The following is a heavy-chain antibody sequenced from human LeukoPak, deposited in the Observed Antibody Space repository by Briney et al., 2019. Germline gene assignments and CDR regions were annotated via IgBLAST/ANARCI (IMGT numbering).Heavy chain of an antibody. Sequence: SETLSLTCTVSGGSISSSSYYWGWIRQPPGKGLEWIGSIYYSGSTYYNPSLKSRVTISVDTSKNQFSLKLSSVTAADTAVYYCARDYYGSDDGWFDPWGQGTLVTVSS. D-gene: IGHD3-10*01. V-gene: IGHV4-39*02. CDR2: IYYSGST. J-gene: IGHJ5*02. CDR1: GGSISSSSYY. CDR3: ARDYYGSDDGWFDP.